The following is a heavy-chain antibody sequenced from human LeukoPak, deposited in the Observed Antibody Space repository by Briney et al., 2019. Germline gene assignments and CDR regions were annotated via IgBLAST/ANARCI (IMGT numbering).Heavy chain of an antibody. CDR1: GGSISRYY. D-gene: IGHD3-22*01. CDR3: ARHDSSGYKY. Sequence: KPSETVSLTCTVSGGSISRYYWSWIRQPPGKGLEWIGYIYYSGSTNYNPSLKSRVTISLDTSKNQFSLKVTSVTAADTAIYYCARHDSSGYKYWGQGTLVTVSS. V-gene: IGHV4-59*08. CDR2: IYYSGST. J-gene: IGHJ4*02.